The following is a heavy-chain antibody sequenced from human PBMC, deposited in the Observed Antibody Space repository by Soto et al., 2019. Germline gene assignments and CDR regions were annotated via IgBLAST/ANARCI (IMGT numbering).Heavy chain of an antibody. CDR2: ISYDGSNK. V-gene: IGHV3-30*18. J-gene: IGHJ4*02. CDR1: GFTFSSYG. Sequence: GGSLRLSCAASGFTFSSYGMHWVRQAPGKGLEWVAVISYDGSNKYYADSVKGRFTISRDNSKNTLYLQMNSLRAEDTAVYYCAKDGQFGGYCTNGVCPTPFDYWGQGTLVTVSS. D-gene: IGHD2-8*01. CDR3: AKDGQFGGYCTNGVCPTPFDY.